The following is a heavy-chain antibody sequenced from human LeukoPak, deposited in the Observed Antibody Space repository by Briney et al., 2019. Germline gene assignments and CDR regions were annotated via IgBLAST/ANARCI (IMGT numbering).Heavy chain of an antibody. CDR1: EFIVSINY. Sequence: GGSLRLSCAASEFIVSINYMTWVRQAPGKGLEWVSLIYSRGDTKYADSGKGRFTISRDNSKNTLYLQMSSLRTEDTAVYYCVRGVPKTSYYYYYMDVWGKGTTVTVSS. V-gene: IGHV3-66*01. D-gene: IGHD4-11*01. J-gene: IGHJ6*03. CDR2: IYSRGDT. CDR3: VRGVPKTSYYYYYMDV.